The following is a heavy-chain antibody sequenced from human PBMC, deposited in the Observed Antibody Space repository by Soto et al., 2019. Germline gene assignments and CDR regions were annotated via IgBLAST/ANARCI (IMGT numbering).Heavy chain of an antibody. D-gene: IGHD5-12*01. J-gene: IGHJ6*02. CDR3: ARHGVATWNYYYYGMDV. CDR2: IYPSDSDT. CDR1: GYSFTTYL. V-gene: IGHV5-51*01. Sequence: PGDSLKISCECSGYSFTTYLIVWLRQMPGKGLEWMGFIYPSDSDTRYNPSFQGQVTISVDKPISTAYLQWSSLKASDTAMYYCARHGVATWNYYYYGMDVWGQGTTVTVSS.